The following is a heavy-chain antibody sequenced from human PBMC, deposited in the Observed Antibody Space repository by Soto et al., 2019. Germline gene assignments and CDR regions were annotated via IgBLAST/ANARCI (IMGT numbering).Heavy chain of an antibody. J-gene: IGHJ6*03. CDR3: ARGPPKKNNWDYGGSYYYYYYMDV. CDR2: MNPNSGNT. Sequence: ASVKVSCKASGYTFSDYDINWVRQATGQGPEWMGWMNPNSGNTGYAQNFQGRVTMTRDTSISTAYMELSSLRSEDTAVYYCARGPPKKNNWDYGGSYYYYYYMDVWATGPTVTVSS. D-gene: IGHD1-7*01. V-gene: IGHV1-8*01. CDR1: GYTFSDYD.